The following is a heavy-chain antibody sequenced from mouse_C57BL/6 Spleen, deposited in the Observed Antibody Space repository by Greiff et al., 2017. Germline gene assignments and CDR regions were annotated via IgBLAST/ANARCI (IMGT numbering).Heavy chain of an antibody. D-gene: IGHD1-1*01. CDR2: IWWGDDK. CDR3: ARVEDYYGSSPWFAY. V-gene: IGHV8-8*01. J-gene: IGHJ3*01. CDR1: GFSLSTFGMG. Sequence: QVQLKESGPGILQPSQTLSLSCSFSGFSLSTFGMGVGWIRQPSGKGLEWLVHIWWGDDKYNTPALKSRLTISKDTSKTQVFLKIAHVDTADTATYYCARVEDYYGSSPWFAYWGQGTLVTVSA.